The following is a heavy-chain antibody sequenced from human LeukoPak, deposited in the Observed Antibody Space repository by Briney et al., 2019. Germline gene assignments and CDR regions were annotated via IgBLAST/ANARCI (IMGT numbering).Heavy chain of an antibody. D-gene: IGHD3-3*01. Sequence: GGSLRLSCAASGFTFSSYAMSWVRQAPGKGLEWVSAISGSGGSTYYADSVKGRFTISRDNSKNTLYLQMNSLSAEDTAVYYCANGRYYDFWSGYTEYFQHWGQGTLVTVSS. CDR3: ANGRYYDFWSGYTEYFQH. J-gene: IGHJ1*01. V-gene: IGHV3-23*01. CDR1: GFTFSSYA. CDR2: ISGSGGST.